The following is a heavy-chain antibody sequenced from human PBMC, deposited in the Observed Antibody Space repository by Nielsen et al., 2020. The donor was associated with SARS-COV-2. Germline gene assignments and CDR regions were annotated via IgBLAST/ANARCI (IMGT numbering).Heavy chain of an antibody. J-gene: IGHJ6*02. CDR1: GFTFSSYS. CDR2: ISSSSSYI. CDR3: ARAETYYDFWSGYYFYYYYGMDV. V-gene: IGHV3-21*01. Sequence: GGSLRLSCAASGFTFSSYSMNWVRQAPGKGLEWVSSISSSSSYIYYADSVKGRFTISRDNAKNSLYLQMNSLRAEDTAVYYCARAETYYDFWSGYYFYYYYGMDVWGQGTTVTVSS. D-gene: IGHD3-3*01.